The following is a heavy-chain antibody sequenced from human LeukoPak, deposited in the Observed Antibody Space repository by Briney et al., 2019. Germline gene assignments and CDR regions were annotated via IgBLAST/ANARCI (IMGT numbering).Heavy chain of an antibody. D-gene: IGHD6-19*01. CDR3: ARRHGYSSGLTLYYFDY. CDR1: GYTFTGYY. V-gene: IGHV1-2*02. CDR2: INPNRGGT. Sequence: ASVKVSCKASGYTFTGYYMHWVRQAPGQGLEWMGWINPNRGGTNYAQKFQGRVTMTRDTSISTAYMELSRLRSDDTAVYYCARRHGYSSGLTLYYFDYWGQGTLVTASS. J-gene: IGHJ4*02.